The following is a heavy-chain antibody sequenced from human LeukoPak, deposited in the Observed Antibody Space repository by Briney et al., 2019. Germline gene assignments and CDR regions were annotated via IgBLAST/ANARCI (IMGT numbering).Heavy chain of an antibody. J-gene: IGHJ5*02. CDR2: ITGSGDSP. CDR1: GFTFNNYA. Sequence: PGGSLRLSCAASGFTFNNYAMSWVRQAPGKGLEWVSVITGSGDSPYYADSVKGRFTISRDNSKNTLYLQMNSLRAEDTAVYYCARDRRSGYPSYWFDPWGQGTLVTVSS. D-gene: IGHD5-12*01. V-gene: IGHV3-23*01. CDR3: ARDRRSGYPSYWFDP.